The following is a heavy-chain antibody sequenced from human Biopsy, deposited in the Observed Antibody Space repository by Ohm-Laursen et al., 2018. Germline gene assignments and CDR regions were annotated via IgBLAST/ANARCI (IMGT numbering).Heavy chain of an antibody. V-gene: IGHV4-39*01. J-gene: IGHJ5*02. CDR3: ARHPTGFWFDP. CDR2: IFYSGIT. Sequence: SQTLSLTCPVSGGSVSSNVAYWAWIRQPPGKGLESIGSIFYSGITYYNPSLESRVAMSVDTSKNQFSLNLTFVTAADTAVYYCARHPTGFWFDPWGQGTLVIVSS. CDR1: GGSVSSNVAY.